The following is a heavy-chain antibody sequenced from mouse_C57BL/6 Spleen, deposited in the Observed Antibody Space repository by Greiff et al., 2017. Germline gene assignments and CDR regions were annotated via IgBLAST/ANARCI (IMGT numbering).Heavy chain of an antibody. CDR1: GYTFTSYW. V-gene: IGHV1-55*01. CDR3: ARSGDYDVGDAMDY. Sequence: QVQLQQPGAELVKPGASVKMSCKASGYTFTSYWITWVKQRPGQGLEWIGDIYPGSGSTNYNEKFKSKATLTVDTSSSTAYMQLSSLTSEDSAVYYCARSGDYDVGDAMDYWGQGTSVTVSS. J-gene: IGHJ4*01. CDR2: IYPGSGST. D-gene: IGHD2-4*01.